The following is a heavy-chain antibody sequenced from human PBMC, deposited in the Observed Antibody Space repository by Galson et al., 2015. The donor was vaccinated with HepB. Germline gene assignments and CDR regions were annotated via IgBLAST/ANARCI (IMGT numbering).Heavy chain of an antibody. CDR2: ISSSSTYT. CDR3: ARGGYYDSSGYVYYYYAMDL. CDR1: GFTFSDYY. Sequence: SGFTFSDYYMSWIRQAPGKGLEWVSYISSSSTYTNYADSVRGRFTISRDNAKNSLYLQVNSLRAEDTAVYFCARGGYYDSSGYVYYYYAMDLWGQGTTVTVSS. V-gene: IGHV3-11*05. D-gene: IGHD3-22*01. J-gene: IGHJ6*02.